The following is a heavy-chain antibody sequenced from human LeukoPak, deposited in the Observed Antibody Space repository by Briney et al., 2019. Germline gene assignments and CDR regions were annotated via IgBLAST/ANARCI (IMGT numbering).Heavy chain of an antibody. V-gene: IGHV4-4*02. J-gene: IGHJ4*02. Sequence: ASETLSLTCGVSGGSISTTNWWSWVRPPPGQGLEWIGEISLSGLTNYSPSLNSRVTMSLDKPKNQLSLNLSSMTAADTAVYYCSRENGAFSPFGFWGQGTLVTVPS. CDR2: ISLSGLT. D-gene: IGHD2-8*01. CDR3: SRENGAFSPFGF. CDR1: GGSISTTNW.